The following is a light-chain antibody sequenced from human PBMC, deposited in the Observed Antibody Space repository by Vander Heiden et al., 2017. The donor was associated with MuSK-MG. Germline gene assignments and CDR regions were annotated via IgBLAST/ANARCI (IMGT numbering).Light chain of an antibody. J-gene: IGKJ1*01. Sequence: DIVMTQSPDSLAVSLGERATINCKSSQSVLYSSNNKNYLAWYQQKPGQPPNVLIYWASTRESGVPDRFSGSGSGTDFTLTISGLQAEDVAVYYCQQYYSTLWTFGQGTKVEIK. V-gene: IGKV4-1*01. CDR3: QQYYSTLWT. CDR1: QSVLYSSNNKNY. CDR2: WAS.